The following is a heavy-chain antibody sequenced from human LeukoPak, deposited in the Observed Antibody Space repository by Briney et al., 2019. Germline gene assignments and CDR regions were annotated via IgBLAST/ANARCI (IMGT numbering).Heavy chain of an antibody. Sequence: SVKVSCKASGGTFSIYAISWVRQAPGQGLEWMGGIIPIFGTANYAQKFQGRVTITADESTSTAYMELSSLRSADTAVYYCARDLYSSGPGNYYYYYMDVWGKGTTVTVSS. CDR1: GGTFSIYA. V-gene: IGHV1-69*13. CDR2: IIPIFGTA. J-gene: IGHJ6*03. CDR3: ARDLYSSGPGNYYYYYMDV. D-gene: IGHD6-19*01.